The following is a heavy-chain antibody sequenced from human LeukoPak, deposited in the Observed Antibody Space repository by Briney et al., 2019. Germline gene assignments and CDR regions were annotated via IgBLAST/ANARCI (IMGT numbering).Heavy chain of an antibody. D-gene: IGHD1-26*01. J-gene: IGHJ3*02. CDR2: IYSGGST. Sequence: GGSLRLSCIASGFTFSTYGTHWVRQAPGKGLEWVSIIYSGGSTLYADSVKGRFTISRVNSKNTLYLQMNSLRAEDTAVYYCARGGSYLSAFDIWGQGTMVTVSS. CDR3: ARGGSYLSAFDI. CDR1: GFTFSTYG. V-gene: IGHV3-53*01.